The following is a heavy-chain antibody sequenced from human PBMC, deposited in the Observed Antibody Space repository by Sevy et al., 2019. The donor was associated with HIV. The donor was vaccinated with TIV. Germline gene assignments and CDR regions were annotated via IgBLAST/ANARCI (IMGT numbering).Heavy chain of an antibody. V-gene: IGHV1-69*13. CDR1: GGTFSDYA. Sequence: ASVKVSCKASGGTFSDYAISWVRQAPGQGLEWMGGIVPIFGSTEYAQRFQDRVTITADESTNTAYMEMRSLRSEDSAVYYCARFKYYGSQYLYYFDYWGQGTLVTVSS. CDR2: IVPIFGST. J-gene: IGHJ4*02. CDR3: ARFKYYGSQYLYYFDY. D-gene: IGHD3-10*01.